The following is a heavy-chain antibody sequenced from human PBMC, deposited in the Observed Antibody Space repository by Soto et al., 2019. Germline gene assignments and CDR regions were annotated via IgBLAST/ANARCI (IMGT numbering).Heavy chain of an antibody. Sequence: GGSLRLSCETSGFKFRDYYMSWIRQTPEKGLEWVAHISMSGGAIYYADSVKGRFTISRDNAKNSLSLQMDSLRAEDTAIYYCSRDIAGFVADRWGQGALVTVSS. CDR3: SRDIAGFVADR. CDR1: GFKFRDYY. D-gene: IGHD3-3*01. CDR2: ISMSGGAI. J-gene: IGHJ5*02. V-gene: IGHV3-11*01.